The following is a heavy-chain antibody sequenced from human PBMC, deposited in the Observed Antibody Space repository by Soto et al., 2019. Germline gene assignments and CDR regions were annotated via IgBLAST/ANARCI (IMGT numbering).Heavy chain of an antibody. Sequence: GESLKISFKGSGYTFTNYLIVWVRQIPGKGLEWMGIIYPGDSDTRYSPSFQGQVTISADRSISTAYLQWSSLKASDTGMYYCARYPTMTDYFFHGMDVWGQGTTVTVSS. J-gene: IGHJ6*02. CDR3: ARYPTMTDYFFHGMDV. V-gene: IGHV5-51*01. D-gene: IGHD4-17*01. CDR1: GYTFTNYL. CDR2: IYPGDSDT.